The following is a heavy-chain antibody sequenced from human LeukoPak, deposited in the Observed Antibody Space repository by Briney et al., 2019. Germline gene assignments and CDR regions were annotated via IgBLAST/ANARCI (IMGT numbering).Heavy chain of an antibody. J-gene: IGHJ4*02. CDR1: GGSLSGYS. D-gene: IGHD3-10*01. Sequence: SETLSLTCTVSGGSLSGYSCTWIRQPPGQGLEWIGYFHNSRTTSYNPSLTGRVIISVDTAMDQISLKLNSVTAADTAVYYCARGHLGLSTWGEGTLVTVSP. CDR3: ARGHLGLST. CDR2: FHNSRTT. V-gene: IGHV4-59*01.